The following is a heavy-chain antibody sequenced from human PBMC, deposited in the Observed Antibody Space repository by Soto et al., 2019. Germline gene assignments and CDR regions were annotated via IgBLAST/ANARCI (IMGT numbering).Heavy chain of an antibody. Sequence: XSVKVSCKASGYTFTGHYIHWVRQAPEQGPEWMGEIGPESGATRYAQKFQGRVTMTRGTSITTVYMELKNLSPDDTAVYYCGRGRSGQIVVFYWGQGTPVTVSS. CDR3: GRGRSGQIVVFY. CDR2: IGPESGAT. D-gene: IGHD1-26*01. J-gene: IGHJ4*02. CDR1: GYTFTGHY. V-gene: IGHV1-2*02.